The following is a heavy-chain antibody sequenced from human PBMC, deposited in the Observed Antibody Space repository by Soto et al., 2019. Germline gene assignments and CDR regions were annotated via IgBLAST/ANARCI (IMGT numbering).Heavy chain of an antibody. CDR1: GYTFTGYY. CDR3: ARGGTTVTSFGYYYGMDV. D-gene: IGHD4-17*01. J-gene: IGHJ6*02. V-gene: IGHV1-2*04. CDR2: INPNSGGT. Sequence: GASVKVSCKASGYTFTGYYMHWVRQAPGQGLEWMGWINPNSGGTNYAQKFQGWVTMTRDTSISTAYMELSRLRSDDTAVYYCARGGTTVTSFGYYYGMDVWGQATTVTVSS.